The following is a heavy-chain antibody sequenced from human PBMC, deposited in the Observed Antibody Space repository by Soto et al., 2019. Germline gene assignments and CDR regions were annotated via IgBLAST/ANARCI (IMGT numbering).Heavy chain of an antibody. CDR2: INPTSGGT. CDR1: GYSFAAYY. J-gene: IGHJ4*02. D-gene: IGHD4-17*01. Sequence: QVQFVQSGAEVKKPGASVKVSCKTSGYSFAAYYIHWIRQAPGQGLEWMGWINPTSGGTVYAQNFHDRVTMTRDTSISTAYMELRRLNSYDTAVYYCARDPDYGDYWGYFFDSWGQGTPVTVSS. CDR3: ARDPDYGDYWGYFFDS. V-gene: IGHV1-2*02.